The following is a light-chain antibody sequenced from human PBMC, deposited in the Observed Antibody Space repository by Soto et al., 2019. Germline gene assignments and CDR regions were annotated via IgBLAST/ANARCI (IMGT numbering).Light chain of an antibody. Sequence: VLTHSPATLTLSPGERATLSCRASQSVNRYLAWYQHKVVQAPRLLIYYASSRATGIPARFSGSGSGTDFTLTFSTLEPEVFAVYYSHQRSNWPWTFGQGTKVDIK. V-gene: IGKV3-11*01. CDR3: HQRSNWPWT. J-gene: IGKJ1*01. CDR2: YAS. CDR1: QSVNRY.